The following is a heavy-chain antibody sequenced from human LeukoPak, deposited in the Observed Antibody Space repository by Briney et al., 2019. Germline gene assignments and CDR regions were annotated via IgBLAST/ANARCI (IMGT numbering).Heavy chain of an antibody. D-gene: IGHD3-10*01. J-gene: IGHJ4*02. V-gene: IGHV3-66*01. CDR1: GSTVSSNY. Sequence: GGSLRLSCAASGSTVSSNYMSWVRQAPGKGLEWVSVIYSGGSTYYADSVKGRFTISRDNSKNTLYLQMNSLRAEDTAVYYCARVGLWFGELHENWGRGTLVTVSS. CDR3: ARVGLWFGELHEN. CDR2: IYSGGST.